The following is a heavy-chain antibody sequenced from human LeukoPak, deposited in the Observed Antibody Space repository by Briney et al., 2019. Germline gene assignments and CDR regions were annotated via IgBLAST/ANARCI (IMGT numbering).Heavy chain of an antibody. V-gene: IGHV1-24*01. CDR2: FDPEDGET. CDR3: ATVEGSSWSSGPFDY. CDR1: GYTLTELS. D-gene: IGHD6-13*01. Sequence: ASVKVSCKVSGYTLTELSMHWVRQAPGKGLEWMGGFDPEDGETIYAQTFQGRVTMTEDTSTDTAYMELSSLRSEDTAVYYCATVEGSSWSSGPFDYWGQGTLVTVSS. J-gene: IGHJ4*02.